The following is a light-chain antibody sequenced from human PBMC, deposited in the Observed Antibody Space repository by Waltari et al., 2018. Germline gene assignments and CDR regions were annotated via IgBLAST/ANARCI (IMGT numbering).Light chain of an antibody. Sequence: SYELTQPPSVSVSPGQTARTTCSGDALPKQCAYGYQQKPGQAPALVIYKDKERPSGIPERFSGSSSGTTVTLTISGVQAEDEADYYCQSADSSGTYKVFGTGTKVTVL. CDR3: QSADSSGTYKV. V-gene: IGLV3-25*03. CDR1: ALPKQC. CDR2: KDK. J-gene: IGLJ1*01.